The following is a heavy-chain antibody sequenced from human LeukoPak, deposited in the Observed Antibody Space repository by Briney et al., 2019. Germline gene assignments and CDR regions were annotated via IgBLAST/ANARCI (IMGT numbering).Heavy chain of an antibody. J-gene: IGHJ3*02. CDR3: AKSNGYGLVDI. V-gene: IGHV4-39*07. D-gene: IGHD3-10*01. CDR2: IFYSGST. Sequence: SETLSLTCTVSGVSISNYYWGWIRQPPGKGLEWIGNIFYSGSTYYSPSLKSRVTISLDTSRNQFSLKLNSVTAADTDVYYCAKSNGYGLVDIWGQGTMVTVSS. CDR1: GVSISNYY.